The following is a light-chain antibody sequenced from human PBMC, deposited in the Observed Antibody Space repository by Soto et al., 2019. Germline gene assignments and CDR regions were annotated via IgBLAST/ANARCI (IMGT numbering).Light chain of an antibody. V-gene: IGKV1-6*01. CDR1: QDIGSF. CDR3: LQNYNYPWT. CDR2: AAS. J-gene: IGKJ1*01. Sequence: AIQMTQSPSSLSASVGDSVTITCRASQDIGSFLGWFQQKPGKAPELLIYAASHLHGGVPSRFSGSGSGTDFTLTISSLQPADLATYYCLQNYNYPWTFGQGTKVEIK.